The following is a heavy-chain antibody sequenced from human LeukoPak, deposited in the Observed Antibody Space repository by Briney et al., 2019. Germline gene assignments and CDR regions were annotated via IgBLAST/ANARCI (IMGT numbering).Heavy chain of an antibody. CDR1: GYTFTGYY. Sequence: ASVKVSCKASGYTFTGYYMHWVRQAPGQGLEWMGWINPNSGGTNYAQKFQGRVTMTRDTSISTAYMELRSLRSDDTAVYYCARDQVVVTANRNNWFDPWGQGTLVTVSS. CDR3: ARDQVVVTANRNNWFDP. V-gene: IGHV1-2*02. D-gene: IGHD2-21*02. CDR2: INPNSGGT. J-gene: IGHJ5*02.